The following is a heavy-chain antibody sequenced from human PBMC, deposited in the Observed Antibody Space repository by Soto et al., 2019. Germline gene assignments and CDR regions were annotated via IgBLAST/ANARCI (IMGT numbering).Heavy chain of an antibody. D-gene: IGHD3-22*01. Sequence: SVKVSCKASGGTFSSYAISWVRQAPGQGLEWMGGIIPIFGTANYAQKFQGRVTITADKSTSTAYMELSSLRSEDTAVYYCARASDKAALGYCDSSGYYSYWGQGTLVTVSS. CDR1: GGTFSSYA. J-gene: IGHJ4*02. V-gene: IGHV1-69*06. CDR2: IIPIFGTA. CDR3: ARASDKAALGYCDSSGYYSY.